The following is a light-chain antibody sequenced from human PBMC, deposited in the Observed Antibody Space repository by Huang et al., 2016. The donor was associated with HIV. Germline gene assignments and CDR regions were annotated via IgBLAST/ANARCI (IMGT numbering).Light chain of an antibody. V-gene: IGKV3-15*01. CDR2: AAS. Sequence: EIVMTQSPATLSVSPGERATLSCRASQSVSSNLAWYQQKPGQAPRLLIYAASTRATGIPARFSGIGSGTEVTLTISSLQSEDFAVYYCQQYNNWPRTFGQGTKVEIK. CDR1: QSVSSN. CDR3: QQYNNWPRT. J-gene: IGKJ1*01.